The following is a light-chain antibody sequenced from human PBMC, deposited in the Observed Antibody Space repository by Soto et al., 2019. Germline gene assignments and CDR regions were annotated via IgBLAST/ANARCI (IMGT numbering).Light chain of an antibody. Sequence: EVVLTQSPVTLSLSPGERATLSCRVSQSVCSISLTWYQQKPGRAPRRLIYVASIRATGVPDRFSGSGSGTDFTLSLNRLEPDYFVVYFGQLLETFGQGTKVDIK. CDR1: QSVCSIS. CDR2: VAS. V-gene: IGKV3-20*01. CDR3: QLLET. J-gene: IGKJ1*01.